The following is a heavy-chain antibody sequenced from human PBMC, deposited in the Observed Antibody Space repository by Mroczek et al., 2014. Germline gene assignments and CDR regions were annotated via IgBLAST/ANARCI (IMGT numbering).Heavy chain of an antibody. Sequence: VQLVQSGGGVVQPGRSLRLSCAASGFTFSSYAMHWVRQAPGKGLEWVAVISYDGSNKYYADSVKGRFTISRDNSKNTLYLQMNSLRAEDTAVYYCARPRTSAMVSSAHFQHWGQGTLVTVSS. D-gene: IGHD5-18*01. V-gene: IGHV3-30-3*01. CDR2: ISYDGSNK. CDR3: ARPRTSAMVSSAHFQH. J-gene: IGHJ1*01. CDR1: GFTFSSYA.